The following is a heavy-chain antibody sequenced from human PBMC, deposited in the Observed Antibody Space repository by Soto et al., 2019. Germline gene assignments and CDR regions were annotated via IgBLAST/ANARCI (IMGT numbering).Heavy chain of an antibody. D-gene: IGHD3-10*01. J-gene: IGHJ4*01. CDR2: IHNSGST. Sequence: SETLSLICTVSGGSITSYYWSWIRQPPGKGLEWIGYIHNSGSTSYNPSLRSRVTISADVSKNQFSLDLRSVTAADTAVYYCARRWSGTDYWGHGTLVTVSS. CDR1: GGSITSYY. CDR3: ARRWSGTDY. V-gene: IGHV4-59*01.